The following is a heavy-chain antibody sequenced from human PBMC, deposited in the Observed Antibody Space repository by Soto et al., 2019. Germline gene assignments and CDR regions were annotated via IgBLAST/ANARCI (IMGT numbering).Heavy chain of an antibody. D-gene: IGHD4-17*01. J-gene: IGHJ4*02. Sequence: QVRLVQSGAEVKKPGSSVKVSCKASGGTFSNYAIAWLRQAPGQGLEWMGGIILPFGTPNYAQKFQGRVTISADESMTTAYMEMSRLTSEDTAVYYCARGPDYEGYFDYWGRGTLVTVSS. CDR2: IILPFGTP. CDR3: ARGPDYEGYFDY. V-gene: IGHV1-69*12. CDR1: GGTFSNYA.